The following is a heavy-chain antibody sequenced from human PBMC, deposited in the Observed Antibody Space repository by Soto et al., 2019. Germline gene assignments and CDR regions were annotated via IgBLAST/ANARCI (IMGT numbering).Heavy chain of an antibody. CDR1: GGTFSSYA. Sequence: QVQLVQSGAEVHKPGSSVKVSCKASGGTFSSYAISWVRQAPGQGIEWMGGIIPIFGTANYAQKFQGRVTITANEATSKAYMELSSLRSEYTAVYYCATLTGYYDSSGYYYWCYFDYWGQGTLVTVCS. CDR2: IIPIFGTA. V-gene: IGHV1-69*01. D-gene: IGHD3-22*01. J-gene: IGHJ4*02. CDR3: ATLTGYYDSSGYYYWCYFDY.